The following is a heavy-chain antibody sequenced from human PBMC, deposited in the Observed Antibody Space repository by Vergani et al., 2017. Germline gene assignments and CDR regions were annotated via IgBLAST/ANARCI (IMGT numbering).Heavy chain of an antibody. V-gene: IGHV3-30-3*01. CDR1: GFTLSSYA. Sequence: QVQLVESGGGVVQPGRSLRLSCAASGFTLSSYAMHWVRQAPGKGLEWVAVISYDGSNKYYADSVKGRFTISRDNSKNTLYLQMNSLRAEDTAVYYCARCPRYQLLSVWFDPWGQGTLVTVSS. CDR3: ARCPRYQLLSVWFDP. CDR2: ISYDGSNK. J-gene: IGHJ5*02. D-gene: IGHD2-2*01.